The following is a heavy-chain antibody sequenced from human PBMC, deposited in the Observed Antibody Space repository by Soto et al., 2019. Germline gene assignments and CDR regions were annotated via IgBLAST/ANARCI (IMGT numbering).Heavy chain of an antibody. Sequence: SETQSLTCAVHGGSFSDYDWCWIRQPPGKGLEWIGEINHSGSTNYNPSLKSRVTISVDTSKNQFSLKLSSVTAADTAVYYCVRGIPIVVVPDAMLRGFDYWGQGTLVTVSS. J-gene: IGHJ4*02. CDR1: GGSFSDYD. V-gene: IGHV4-34*01. CDR2: INHSGST. CDR3: VRGIPIVVVPDAMLRGFDY. D-gene: IGHD2-2*01.